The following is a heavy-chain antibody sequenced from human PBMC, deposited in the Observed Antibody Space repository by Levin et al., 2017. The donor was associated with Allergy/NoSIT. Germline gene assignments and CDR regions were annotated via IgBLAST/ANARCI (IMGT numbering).Heavy chain of an antibody. CDR3: VRRNIPVAEIHSFDI. Sequence: PGESLKISCKGSGYNFDKYWIGWVRQMPGKGLDWMGIIYPGDSDTRYSPPFEGQVTISADKSISTAYLQWSSLKASDTAIYYCVRRNIPVAEIHSFDIWGQGTMVTVSS. CDR1: GYNFDKYW. D-gene: IGHD6-19*01. J-gene: IGHJ3*02. V-gene: IGHV5-51*01. CDR2: IYPGDSDT.